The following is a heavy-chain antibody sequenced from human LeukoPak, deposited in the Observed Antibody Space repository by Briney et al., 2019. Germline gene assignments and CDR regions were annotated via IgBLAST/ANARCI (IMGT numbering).Heavy chain of an antibody. J-gene: IGHJ4*02. CDR1: GITFSSNA. Sequence: GGSLRLSCAASGITFSSNAMSWVRQAPGKGLEWVSGITGSGDSTYYTESVKGRFTISRDNSKNTLYLEMNSLRAEDTAVYYCAKYLAGGWYYIDCWGQGTLVTASS. CDR2: ITGSGDST. D-gene: IGHD6-19*01. CDR3: AKYLAGGWYYIDC. V-gene: IGHV3-23*01.